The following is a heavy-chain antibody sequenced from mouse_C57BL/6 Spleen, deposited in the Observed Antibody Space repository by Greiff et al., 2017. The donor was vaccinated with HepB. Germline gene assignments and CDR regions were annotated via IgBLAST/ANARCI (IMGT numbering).Heavy chain of an antibody. D-gene: IGHD5-1*01. V-gene: IGHV1-15*01. CDR1: GYTFTDYE. J-gene: IGHJ2*01. CDR2: IDPETGGT. Sequence: QVQLQQSGAELVRPGASVTLSCKASGYTFTDYEMHWVKQTPVHGLEWIGAIDPETGGTAYNQKFKGKAILTADKSSSTAYMELRSLTSEDSAVYYCTREYSGYFDYWGQGTTLTVSS. CDR3: TREYSGYFDY.